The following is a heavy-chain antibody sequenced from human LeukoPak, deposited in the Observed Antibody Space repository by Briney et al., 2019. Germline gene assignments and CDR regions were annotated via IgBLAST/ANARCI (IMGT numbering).Heavy chain of an antibody. V-gene: IGHV3-74*01. D-gene: IGHD4-17*01. J-gene: IGHJ4*02. CDR1: GFTFSSYW. Sequence: GGSLRLPCAASGFTFSSYWMHWVRQAPGKGLVWVSRINSDGSSTSYADSVKGRFTISRDNAKNTLYLQMNSLRAEDTAVYYCAREGDGDYDFVDYWGQGTLVTVSS. CDR2: INSDGSST. CDR3: AREGDGDYDFVDY.